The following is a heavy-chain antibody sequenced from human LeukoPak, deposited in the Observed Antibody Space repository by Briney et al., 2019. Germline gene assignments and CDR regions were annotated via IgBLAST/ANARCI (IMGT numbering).Heavy chain of an antibody. D-gene: IGHD2-8*01. CDR2: TCYRSKWYN. CDR1: GDSVSSNNAA. Sequence: SQTLSLTCSISGDSVSSNNAAWNSIRQSPSRGLEFLGRTCYRSKWYNDYAVSVKSRITIKSDTSKNQFSLQLNSVTPEDTAVYFCASTHGPIDHWGQGTLVTVSS. CDR3: ASTHGPIDH. J-gene: IGHJ5*02. V-gene: IGHV6-1*01.